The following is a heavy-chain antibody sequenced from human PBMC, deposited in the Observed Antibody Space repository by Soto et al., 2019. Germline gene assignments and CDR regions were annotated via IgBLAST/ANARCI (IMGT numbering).Heavy chain of an antibody. J-gene: IGHJ5*02. D-gene: IGHD3-22*01. CDR3: AIDVYYYDSSGYNA. Sequence: QVQLVESGGGVVQPGRSLRLSCAASGFTFSSYGMHWVRQAPGKGLEWVAVISYDGSNKYYADSVKGRFTISRDNSKNTLYLQMNSLRAEDTAVYYCAIDVYYYDSSGYNAWGQGTLVTVSS. CDR1: GFTFSSYG. CDR2: ISYDGSNK. V-gene: IGHV3-30*03.